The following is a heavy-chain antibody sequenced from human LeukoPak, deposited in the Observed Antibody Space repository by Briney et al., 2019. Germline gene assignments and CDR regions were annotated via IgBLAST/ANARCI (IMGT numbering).Heavy chain of an antibody. CDR3: ARDMTTVTTRGGY. V-gene: IGHV3-30*04. J-gene: IGHJ4*02. D-gene: IGHD4-17*01. Sequence: GGSLRLSCAASGFTFSSYAMHWVRQAPGKGLEWVAVISYDGSNKYYADSVKGRFTISRDNSKNTLYLQMNSLRAEDTAVYYCARDMTTVTTRGGYWGQGTLVTVSS. CDR2: ISYDGSNK. CDR1: GFTFSSYA.